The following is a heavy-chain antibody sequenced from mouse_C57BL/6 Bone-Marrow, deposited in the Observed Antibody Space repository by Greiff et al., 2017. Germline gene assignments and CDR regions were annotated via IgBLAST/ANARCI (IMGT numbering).Heavy chain of an antibody. D-gene: IGHD2-4*01. CDR1: GYTFTSYW. J-gene: IGHJ2*01. CDR3: ARGIYYDYDVDY. V-gene: IGHV1-64*01. CDR2: IHPNSGST. Sequence: QVQLQQPGAELVKPGASVQLSCKASGYTFTSYWMHWVKQRPGQGLEWIGMIHPNSGSTNYNEKFKSKATLTVDKSSSTAYMQLSSLTSEDSAVYYCARGIYYDYDVDYWGQGTTLTVSS.